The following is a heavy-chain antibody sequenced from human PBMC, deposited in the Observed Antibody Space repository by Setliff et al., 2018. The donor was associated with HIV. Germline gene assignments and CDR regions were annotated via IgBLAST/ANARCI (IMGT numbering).Heavy chain of an antibody. J-gene: IGHJ6*03. V-gene: IGHV1-8*02. D-gene: IGHD6-19*01. Sequence: ASVKVSCKASGYTFTSSDINWVRQAPGQGLEWMGWMNPNSGNTGYAQKFQGRVTLTRHTSISTAHMELNSLRSEDTAVYYCARGAWYTSGWYSSRYMDVWGKGTTVTVSS. CDR2: MNPNSGNT. CDR3: ARGAWYTSGWYSSRYMDV. CDR1: GYTFTSSD.